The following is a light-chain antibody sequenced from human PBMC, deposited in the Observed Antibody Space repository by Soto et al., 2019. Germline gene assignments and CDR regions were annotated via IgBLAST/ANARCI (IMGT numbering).Light chain of an antibody. V-gene: IGKV4-1*01. CDR3: QQYYSTPQT. CDR1: QSVLYSSNNKNY. CDR2: WAS. J-gene: IGKJ1*01. Sequence: DFVMTQSPDSLAVSLGERATIHCKSSQSVLYSSNNKNYLAWYQQKPGQPPKLLIFWASTRESGVPDRFSGSGSGTDFTLTISSLQAEDVAVYYCQQYYSTPQTFGQGTKV.